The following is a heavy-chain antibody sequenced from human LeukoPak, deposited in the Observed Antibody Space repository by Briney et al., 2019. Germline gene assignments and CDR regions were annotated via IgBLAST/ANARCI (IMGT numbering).Heavy chain of an antibody. D-gene: IGHD7-27*01. J-gene: IGHJ4*02. Sequence: GGSLRLSCSASGFTFRTSWMHWVRHGPGKGLLWVAHINSDGGNIAYADSVKGRFTISRDNAKSTLYLQMNSLRSEDTAVYYCARGDPLGNYWGQGTLVTVSS. CDR3: ARGDPLGNY. CDR1: GFTFRTSW. V-gene: IGHV3-74*01. CDR2: INSDGGNI.